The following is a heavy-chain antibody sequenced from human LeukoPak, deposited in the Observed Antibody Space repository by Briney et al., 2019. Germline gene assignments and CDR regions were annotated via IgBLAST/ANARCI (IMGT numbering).Heavy chain of an antibody. Sequence: GGSLRLSCAASGFTFSRYWMHWVRQAPGKRLVWVSHINSDGSGTTYVDSVKGRFTISRDNAKNTLYLQMNSLRAEDTAVYYCTGDLNYVNWFDPWGQGTLVTVSS. CDR2: INSDGSGT. CDR3: TGDLNYVNWFDP. D-gene: IGHD1-7*01. J-gene: IGHJ5*02. CDR1: GFTFSRYW. V-gene: IGHV3-74*01.